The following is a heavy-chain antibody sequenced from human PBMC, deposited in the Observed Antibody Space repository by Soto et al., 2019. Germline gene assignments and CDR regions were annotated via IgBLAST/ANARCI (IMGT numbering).Heavy chain of an antibody. CDR3: AKDPLPEYCTNGVCYITEGYFDY. Sequence: EVQLLESGGGLVQPGGSLRLSCAASGFTFSSYAMRWVRQAPGKWLEWVSAISGSGGSTYYADSVKGRFTISRDNSKNTLYLQMNSLRGEDTAVYYCAKDPLPEYCTNGVCYITEGYFDYWCQGTLVTVSS. CDR1: GFTFSSYA. D-gene: IGHD2-8*01. V-gene: IGHV3-23*01. J-gene: IGHJ4*02. CDR2: ISGSGGST.